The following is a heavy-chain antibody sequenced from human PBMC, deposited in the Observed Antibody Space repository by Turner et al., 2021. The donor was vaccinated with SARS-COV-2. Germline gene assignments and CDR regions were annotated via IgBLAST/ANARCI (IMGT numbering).Heavy chain of an antibody. CDR2: ISYDGSNK. CDR3: ARVRSGNYHPRMGFDP. D-gene: IGHD1-26*01. Sequence: QVQLVESGGGVVQPGRSLRLSCAASGFTFSNYAMHWVRQAPGKGLEWVAVISYDGSNKYYADSVKGRFTISRDNSKNTLYLQMNSLRAEDTAVYYCARVRSGNYHPRMGFDPWGQGTLVTVSS. V-gene: IGHV3-30-3*01. CDR1: GFTFSNYA. J-gene: IGHJ5*02.